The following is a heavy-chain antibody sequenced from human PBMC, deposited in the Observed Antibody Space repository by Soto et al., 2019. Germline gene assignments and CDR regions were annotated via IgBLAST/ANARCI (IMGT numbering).Heavy chain of an antibody. CDR2: INPSGGST. D-gene: IGHD5-18*01. J-gene: IGHJ6*02. CDR3: AREATAGYSGMDV. CDR1: GYTFTNYY. Sequence: QVQLVQSGAEVKKPGASVKVSCKASGYTFTNYYVHWVRQAPGQGPEWMGVINPSGGSTRDAQKFQGRDTMTRDTSTSTVHMALSSLSSDDTAVYYCAREATAGYSGMDVWGQGTTVTVSS. V-gene: IGHV1-46*01.